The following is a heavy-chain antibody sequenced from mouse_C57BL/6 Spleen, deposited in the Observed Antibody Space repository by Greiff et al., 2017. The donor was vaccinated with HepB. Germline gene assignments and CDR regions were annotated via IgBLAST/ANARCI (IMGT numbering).Heavy chain of an antibody. CDR2: ISSGSSTI. CDR3: AYYGSRGAMDY. D-gene: IGHD1-1*01. Sequence: EVHLVESGGGLVKPGGSLKLSCAASGFTFSDYGMHWVRQAPEKGLEWVAYISSGSSTIYYADTVKGRFTISRDNAKNTLFLQMTSLRSEDTAMYYCAYYGSRGAMDYWGQGTSVTVSS. CDR1: GFTFSDYG. V-gene: IGHV5-17*01. J-gene: IGHJ4*01.